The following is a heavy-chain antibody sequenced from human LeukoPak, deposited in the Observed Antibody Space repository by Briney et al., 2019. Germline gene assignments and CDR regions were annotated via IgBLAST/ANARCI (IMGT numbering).Heavy chain of an antibody. J-gene: IGHJ5*02. D-gene: IGHD3-3*01. Sequence: ASVKVSCKASGYTFTGYYMHWVRQAPGQGLEWMGWINPNSGGTNYAQKFQGRVTMTRDTSISTAYMGLSRLRSDDTAVYYCASTTYYDFWSGYYGNRFDPWGQGTLVTVSS. CDR2: INPNSGGT. CDR1: GYTFTGYY. V-gene: IGHV1-2*02. CDR3: ASTTYYDFWSGYYGNRFDP.